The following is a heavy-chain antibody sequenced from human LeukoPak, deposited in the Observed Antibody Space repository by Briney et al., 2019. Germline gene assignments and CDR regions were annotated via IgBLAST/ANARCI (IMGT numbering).Heavy chain of an antibody. Sequence: SETPSLTCTVSGGSISSYYWSWIRQPPGKGLEWIGYIYYSGSTNYNPSLKSRVTISVDTSKNQFSLKLSAVTAADTAVYYCARTYYDYIWGSYLHFDYWGQGTLVTVSS. V-gene: IGHV4-59*01. CDR2: IYYSGST. CDR3: ARTYYDYIWGSYLHFDY. D-gene: IGHD3-16*02. J-gene: IGHJ4*02. CDR1: GGSISSYY.